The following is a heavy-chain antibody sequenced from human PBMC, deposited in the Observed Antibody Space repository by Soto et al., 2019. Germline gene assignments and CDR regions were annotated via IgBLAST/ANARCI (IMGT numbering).Heavy chain of an antibody. CDR1: GGSISSSNW. D-gene: IGHD6-19*01. V-gene: IGHV4-4*02. CDR2: IHHSGST. J-gene: IGHJ4*02. Sequence: TLSLTCALSGGSISSSNWWSWVRQPPGKGLEWIGEIHHSGSTNYKSSLKSRVTISVDKSKNQFSLKLTSVTAADTAVYYCARNGYSNGWYHFDYWGQGILVTVSS. CDR3: ARNGYSNGWYHFDY.